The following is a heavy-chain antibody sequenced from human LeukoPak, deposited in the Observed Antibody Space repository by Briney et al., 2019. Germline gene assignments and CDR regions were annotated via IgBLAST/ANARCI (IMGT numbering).Heavy chain of an antibody. V-gene: IGHV4-59*08. J-gene: IGHJ1*01. CDR3: ARLDSSGCLSV. CDR1: GVSISGYS. Sequence: SETLSLTCTVSGVSISGYSWIWIRQPPGKGLEWIGFMYYSGSTKYNPSLKSRVTISVDTSKNQFSLKLSSVTAADTAVYYCARLDSSGCLSVWGQGTLVTVSS. CDR2: MYYSGST. D-gene: IGHD6-19*01.